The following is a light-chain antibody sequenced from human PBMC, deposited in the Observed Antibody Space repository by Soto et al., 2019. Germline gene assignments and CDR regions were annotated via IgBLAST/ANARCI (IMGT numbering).Light chain of an antibody. CDR2: AAS. J-gene: IGKJ3*01. CDR1: QSISSY. Sequence: DIPMTQSPSSLSASVGDRVTITCRASQSISSYLNWYQQKPGKAPKLLIYAASILQSGVPSRFSGSGSGRYFSLNISCLQPDDLATYYGQQSYSTLFTFGPGTKVYIK. CDR3: QQSYSTLFT. V-gene: IGKV1-39*01.